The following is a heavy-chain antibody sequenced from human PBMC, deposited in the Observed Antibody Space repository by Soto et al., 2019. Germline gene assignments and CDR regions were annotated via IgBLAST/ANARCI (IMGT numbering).Heavy chain of an antibody. J-gene: IGHJ5*02. CDR3: VRVAGDGWYDA. CDR1: GGSITSGGYS. Sequence: QVQLQESGSGLVKPSQTLSLTCAVSGGSITSGGYSWSWIRQLPGKGLEWIGAIYYRGSTYYKSSLKSRVTISLDWSKHQFSLDLASVTAADTAVDYCVRVAGDGWYDAWVQGALVTV. CDR2: IYYRGST. V-gene: IGHV4-30-2*01.